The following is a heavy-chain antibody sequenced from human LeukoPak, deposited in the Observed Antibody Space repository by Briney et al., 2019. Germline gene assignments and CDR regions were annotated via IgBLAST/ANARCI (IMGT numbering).Heavy chain of an antibody. CDR2: IYSGGST. D-gene: IGHD7-27*01. CDR3: ARDPAGDRPYFDY. V-gene: IGHV3-53*01. CDR1: GFTVSSNY. Sequence: GGSLRLSCAASGFTVSSNYMSWVRQAPGKGLEWVSVIYSGGSTYYADSVKGRFTISRDNSKNTLYLQMNSLRAEDTAVYYCARDPAGDRPYFDYWGQGTLVTVSS. J-gene: IGHJ4*02.